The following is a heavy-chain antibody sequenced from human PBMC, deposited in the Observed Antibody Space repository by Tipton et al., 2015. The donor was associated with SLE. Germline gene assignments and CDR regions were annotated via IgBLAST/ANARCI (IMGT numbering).Heavy chain of an antibody. Sequence: TLSLTCSVSGGSISRNYWIWIRQPPGKGLEWIGYISDGGGTNHNPSLKSRVTISVDPAKSQFSLKLTSVTAADTAVYYCARGMLTWRGAIIGVDVWGQGTSVNVSS. CDR1: GGSISRNY. CDR3: ARGMLTWRGAIIGVDV. V-gene: IGHV4-59*08. J-gene: IGHJ6*02. CDR2: ISDGGGT. D-gene: IGHD2-8*01.